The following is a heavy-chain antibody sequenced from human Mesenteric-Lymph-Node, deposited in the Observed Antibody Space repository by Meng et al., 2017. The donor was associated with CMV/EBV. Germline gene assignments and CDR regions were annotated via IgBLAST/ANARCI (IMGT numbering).Heavy chain of an antibody. CDR3: ARETKDRPKGDSSGYRNAFDI. J-gene: IGHJ3*02. CDR2: INHSGST. V-gene: IGHV4-34*01. CDR1: GGSFSGYY. Sequence: GSLRLSCAVYGGSFSGYYWSWIRQPPGKGLEWIGEINHSGSTNYNPSLKSRVTISVDTSKNQFSLKLSSVTAADTAVYYCARETKDRPKGDSSGYRNAFDIWGQGTMVTVSS. D-gene: IGHD3-22*01.